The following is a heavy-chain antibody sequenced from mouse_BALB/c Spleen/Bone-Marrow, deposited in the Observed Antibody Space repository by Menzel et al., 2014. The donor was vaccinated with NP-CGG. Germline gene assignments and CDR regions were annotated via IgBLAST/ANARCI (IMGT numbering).Heavy chain of an antibody. CDR1: GFNIEDSY. D-gene: IGHD1-1*01. Sequence: VQLQPPGAEIVKPGASVKSSCTTSGFNIEDSYIYWMKQRPEQGLEWIGRIDPANGNTKYDPKFQGKATITVDTSSATAYLQLSSLTSEDTAVYYCARNYGSSLDYWGQGTTLTVSS. CDR2: IDPANGNT. CDR3: ARNYGSSLDY. J-gene: IGHJ2*01. V-gene: IGHV14-3*02.